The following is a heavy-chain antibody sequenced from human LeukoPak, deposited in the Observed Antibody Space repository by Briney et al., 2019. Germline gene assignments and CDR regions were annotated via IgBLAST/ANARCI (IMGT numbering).Heavy chain of an antibody. Sequence: AGGSLRLSCAASGFTFSSYSMNWVRQAPGKGLEWVSSISSSSYIYYADSVKGRFTISRDNAKNSLYLQMNGLRAEDTALYYCARDKDQYSGYDSGLFDYWGQGTLVTVSS. CDR1: GFTFSSYS. V-gene: IGHV3-21*01. J-gene: IGHJ4*02. CDR3: ARDKDQYSGYDSGLFDY. CDR2: ISSSSYI. D-gene: IGHD5-12*01.